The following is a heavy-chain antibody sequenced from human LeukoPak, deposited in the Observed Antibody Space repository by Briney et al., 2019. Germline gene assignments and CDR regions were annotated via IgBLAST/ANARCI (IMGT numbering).Heavy chain of an antibody. CDR2: ISYDGSNK. CDR1: GFTFSSYG. J-gene: IGHJ3*02. V-gene: IGHV3-30*18. Sequence: PGGSLSLSCAVSGFTFSSYGMHWGRQAPGKGLEWVAVISYDGSNKYYADSVKGRFTISRDNSKNTLYLQMNSLRAEDTAVYYCAKEGSGYDWDHDAFDIWGQGTMVTVSS. CDR3: AKEGSGYDWDHDAFDI. D-gene: IGHD5-12*01.